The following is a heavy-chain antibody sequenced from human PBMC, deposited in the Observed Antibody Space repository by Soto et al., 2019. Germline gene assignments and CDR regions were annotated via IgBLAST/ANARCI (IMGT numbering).Heavy chain of an antibody. V-gene: IGHV3-30-3*01. D-gene: IGHD3-3*01. Sequence: GGSLRLSCAASGFTFSSYAMHWVRQAPGKGLEWVAVISYDGSNKYYADSVKGRFTISRDNSKNTLYLQMNSLRAEDTAVYYCASWSAFDIWGQGTMVTVSS. CDR3: ASWSAFDI. CDR2: ISYDGSNK. CDR1: GFTFSSYA. J-gene: IGHJ3*02.